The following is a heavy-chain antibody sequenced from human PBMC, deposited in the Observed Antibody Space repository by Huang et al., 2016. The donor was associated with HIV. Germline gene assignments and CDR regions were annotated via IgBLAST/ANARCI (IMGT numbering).Heavy chain of an antibody. Sequence: QVRLQQWGAGRLKPSETLSLTCAVYGGSFSTDYWTWIRQPPGKGLEWIGEINYSGDTNYNSSLKSRVTMSVDTSKNQFSLRLNSVTAADTAVYYCVRDGKKMAPHFDYWGQGTLVTVSS. CDR1: GGSFSTDY. J-gene: IGHJ4*02. CDR2: INYSGDT. V-gene: IGHV4-34*02. D-gene: IGHD2-8*01. CDR3: VRDGKKMAPHFDY.